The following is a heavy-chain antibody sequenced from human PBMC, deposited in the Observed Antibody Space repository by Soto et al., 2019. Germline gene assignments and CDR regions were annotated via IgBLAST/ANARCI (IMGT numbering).Heavy chain of an antibody. D-gene: IGHD3-10*01. J-gene: IGHJ1*01. CDR3: ARGTTPLLWFGELLLEYFQH. Sequence: SSETLSLTCAVYGGSFSGYYWRWMRQPAGKGLEWIGEINHSGSTNYNPSLKSRVTISVDTSKNQFSLKLSSVTAADTAVYYCARGTTPLLWFGELLLEYFQHWGQGTLVTVS. CDR2: INHSGST. V-gene: IGHV4-34*01. CDR1: GGSFSGYY.